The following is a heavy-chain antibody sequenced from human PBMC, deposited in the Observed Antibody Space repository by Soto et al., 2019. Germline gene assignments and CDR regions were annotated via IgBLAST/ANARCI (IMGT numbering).Heavy chain of an antibody. D-gene: IGHD2-15*01. Sequence: QVPLVESGGGVVQPGRSLRLSCAASGFTFNNYALHWVRQAPGKGLEWVAIISYDGNNKYYADSVKGRFTISRDNSKNTLYLHMNNVTAEEAAVYFCARDPGYCSGGSCYGYFDYWGQGTLVTVSS. V-gene: IGHV3-30-3*01. CDR1: GFTFNNYA. CDR3: ARDPGYCSGGSCYGYFDY. CDR2: ISYDGNNK. J-gene: IGHJ4*02.